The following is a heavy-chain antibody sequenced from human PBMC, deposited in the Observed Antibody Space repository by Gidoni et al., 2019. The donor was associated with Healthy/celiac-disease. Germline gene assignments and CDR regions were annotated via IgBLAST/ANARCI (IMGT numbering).Heavy chain of an antibody. CDR2: INHSGST. CDR1: GGSFSGYY. V-gene: IGHV4-34*01. D-gene: IGHD3-10*01. J-gene: IGHJ5*02. Sequence: QVQLQQWGAGLLKPSATLSLTCAVYGGSFSGYYWSWIRQPPGKGLEWLGEINHSGSTNYNPALKSRVTISGDTSKNQFYLKLSSVTGADTAVDYCARWGYDHGAGGFDPWGQGTLVTVSS. CDR3: ARWGYDHGAGGFDP.